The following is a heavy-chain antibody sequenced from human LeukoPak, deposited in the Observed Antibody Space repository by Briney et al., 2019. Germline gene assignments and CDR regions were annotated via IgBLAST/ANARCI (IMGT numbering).Heavy chain of an antibody. CDR3: ASVIAAAGTWGGYYYYYMGV. CDR2: IYYSGST. V-gene: IGHV4-59*01. Sequence: SETLSLTCTVSGGSISSYYWSWIRQPPGKGLEWIGYIYYSGSTNYNPSLKSRVTISVDTSKNQFSLKLSSVTAADTAVYYCASVIAAAGTWGGYYYYYMGVWGKGTTVTVSS. J-gene: IGHJ6*03. D-gene: IGHD6-13*01. CDR1: GGSISSYY.